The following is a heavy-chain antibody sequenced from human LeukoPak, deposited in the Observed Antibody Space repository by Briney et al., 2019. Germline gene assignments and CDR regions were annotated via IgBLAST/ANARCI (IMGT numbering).Heavy chain of an antibody. CDR3: ATNSDWRFDY. V-gene: IGHV1-8*03. CDR2: MNPDNDDT. Sequence: WASVKISCKTSGYTFNDYDINWVRQAPGQGLEWMGYMNPDNDDTGYARKFQGRVTITRDTSISTAYMELSSLRAEDTAVYYCATNSDWRFDYWGQGTLVTVSS. CDR1: GYTFNDYD. D-gene: IGHD6-19*01. J-gene: IGHJ4*02.